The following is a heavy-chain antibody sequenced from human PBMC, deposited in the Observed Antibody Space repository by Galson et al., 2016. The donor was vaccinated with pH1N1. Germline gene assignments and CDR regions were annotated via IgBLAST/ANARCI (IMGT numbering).Heavy chain of an antibody. CDR3: ARDGADNNYLGGGDYYYSYMDV. J-gene: IGHJ6*03. V-gene: IGHV3-7*01. Sequence: SLRLSCAASGFTFRNYWMSWVRQAPRKGLEWVAIIKEDGTDKYYVDSVKGRFTISRDNAKNSLYLQMNSLRAEDTAMYYCARDGADNNYLGGGDYYYSYMDVWGKGTTVTVSS. CDR1: GFTFRNYW. CDR2: IKEDGTDK. D-gene: IGHD4-11*01.